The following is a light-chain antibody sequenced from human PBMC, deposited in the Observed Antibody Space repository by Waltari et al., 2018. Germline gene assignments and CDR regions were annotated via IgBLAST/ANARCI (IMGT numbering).Light chain of an antibody. J-gene: IGLJ3*02. CDR1: SRDVGPYTY. CDR2: DVT. V-gene: IGLV2-14*03. CDR3: CAYSGDSIWM. Sequence: QSALTQPASVSGSPGPSIPISCTGTSRDVGPYTYVSWYQQHPGKAPTLILYDVTKRPSGVSNSFSGSKSGNTASLTISWLQAEDEADYYCCAYSGDSIWMFGGGTKVTVL.